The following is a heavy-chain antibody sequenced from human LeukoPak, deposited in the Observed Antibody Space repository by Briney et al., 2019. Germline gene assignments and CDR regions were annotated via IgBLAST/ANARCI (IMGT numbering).Heavy chain of an antibody. CDR3: ARGLRDSGYDGHPPFGY. Sequence: SLKVSCKASGGTFSNYAISWVRQAPGQGLEWMGGIIPIFSATDYAQKFQGRVTISTDESTSIVYMELSGLTSEDTAVYYCARGLRDSGYDGHPPFGYWGQGTLVTVSS. V-gene: IGHV1-69*05. CDR1: GGTFSNYA. CDR2: IIPIFSAT. J-gene: IGHJ4*02. D-gene: IGHD5-12*01.